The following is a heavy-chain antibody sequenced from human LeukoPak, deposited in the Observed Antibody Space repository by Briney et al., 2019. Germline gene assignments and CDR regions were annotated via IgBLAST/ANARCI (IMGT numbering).Heavy chain of an antibody. CDR2: IYWDDDK. Sequence: YGPTPVKPTQTLTLTCTFSGFSLSTSGVGVGWIRQPPGKALQWLPLIYWDDDKRYSPSLKSRLTITKDTSKNQVVLTMTNMDPVDTATYYCALPPPRLSGWYVQFDYWGQGTLVTVSS. J-gene: IGHJ4*02. CDR1: GFSLSTSGVG. CDR3: ALPPPRLSGWYVQFDY. D-gene: IGHD6-19*01. V-gene: IGHV2-5*02.